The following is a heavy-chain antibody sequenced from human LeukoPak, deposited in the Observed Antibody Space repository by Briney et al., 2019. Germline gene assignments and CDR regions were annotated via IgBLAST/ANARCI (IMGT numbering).Heavy chain of an antibody. J-gene: IGHJ4*02. CDR1: GYTFTSYG. CDR3: ARDKLKGSSGWYDY. D-gene: IGHD6-19*01. Sequence: ASVKVSCKASGYTFTSYGISWVRQAPGQGLEWMGWISAYNGNTNYAQKLQGRVTMTTDTSTSTAYMGLRSLRSDDTAVYYCARDKLKGSSGWYDYWGQGTLVTVSS. V-gene: IGHV1-18*04. CDR2: ISAYNGNT.